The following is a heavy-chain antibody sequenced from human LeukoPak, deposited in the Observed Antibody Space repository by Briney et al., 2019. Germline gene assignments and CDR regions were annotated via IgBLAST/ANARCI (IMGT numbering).Heavy chain of an antibody. D-gene: IGHD1-26*01. CDR2: ISYDGSNK. V-gene: IGHV3-30*18. CDR1: GFSFSSYD. J-gene: IGHJ4*02. Sequence: GRSLRLSCAASGFSFSSYDMHWVRQAPGKGLEWVAFISYDGSNKHYVDSVKGRFTISRDNSKNTLYLQMNSLRAEDTAVYYCAKDRDVGAAGYYFGYWGQGTLLTVSA. CDR3: AKDRDVGAAGYYFGY.